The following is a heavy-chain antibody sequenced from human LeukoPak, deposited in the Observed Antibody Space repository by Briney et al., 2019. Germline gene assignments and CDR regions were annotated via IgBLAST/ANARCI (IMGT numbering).Heavy chain of an antibody. V-gene: IGHV3-33*01. CDR1: GFTFSSYG. CDR2: IWYDGSNT. J-gene: IGHJ2*01. CDR3: ARGHWHIDL. Sequence: PGGSLRLSCAASGFTFSSYGMHWVRQAPGKGLEWVADIWYDGSNTDDADSVKGRFTISRDNSKNTLYLQMSSLRAEDTAVYYCARGHWHIDLWGRGTLVTVSS.